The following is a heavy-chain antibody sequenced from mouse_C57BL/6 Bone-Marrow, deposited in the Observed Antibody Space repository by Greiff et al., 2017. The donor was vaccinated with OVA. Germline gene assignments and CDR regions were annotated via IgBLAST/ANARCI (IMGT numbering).Heavy chain of an antibody. CDR2: ISYDGSN. CDR3: ARMGRAY. D-gene: IGHD4-1*01. V-gene: IGHV3-6*01. CDR1: GYSITSGYY. Sequence: EVQLQQSGPGLVKPSQSLSLTCSVTGYSITSGYYWNWIRQFPGNKLVWMGYISYDGSNNYKPSLKNRISITRDTSKNQFFLQLNSVTTEDTATYYCARMGRAYWGQGTLVTVSA. J-gene: IGHJ3*01.